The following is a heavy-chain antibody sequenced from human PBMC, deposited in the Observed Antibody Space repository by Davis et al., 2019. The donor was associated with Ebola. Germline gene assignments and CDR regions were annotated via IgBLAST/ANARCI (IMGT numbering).Heavy chain of an antibody. Sequence: PGGSLRLSCAASGFTFSSYWMHWVRQAPGKGLVWVSRINSDGSSTSYADSVKGRFTISRDNAKNSLYLQMNSLRDEDTAVYYCARQNDYVWYFDLWGRGTLVTVSS. V-gene: IGHV3-74*01. CDR3: ARQNDYVWYFDL. CDR1: GFTFSSYW. CDR2: INSDGSST. D-gene: IGHD4-17*01. J-gene: IGHJ2*01.